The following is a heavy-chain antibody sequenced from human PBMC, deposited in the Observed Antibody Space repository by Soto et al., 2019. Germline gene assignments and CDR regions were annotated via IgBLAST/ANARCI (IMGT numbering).Heavy chain of an antibody. CDR3: ARDIDG. J-gene: IGHJ4*02. CDR1: GFTFSYYS. Sequence: EVQVVESGGGLVQPGGSLRLSCAASGFTFSYYSMNWVRQAPGKGLEWVSYISSSSSTIFYADSVKGRFTISRDNAENSLYQQMNGLRAEDTAVYYCARDIDGGGQGTLVTVSS. D-gene: IGHD2-15*01. CDR2: ISSSSSTI. V-gene: IGHV3-48*01.